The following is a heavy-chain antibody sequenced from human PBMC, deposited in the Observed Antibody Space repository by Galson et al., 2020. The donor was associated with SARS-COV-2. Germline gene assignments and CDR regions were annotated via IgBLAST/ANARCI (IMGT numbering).Heavy chain of an antibody. CDR3: ARGGWYVFFE. J-gene: IGHJ4*02. Sequence: SETLSLTCTVSGGSISSSTYYWGWIRQPPGKGLEWIGSIKYSGSTDYNPSLQSRVTISVDPSKKQFSLKLRAVTAADTAVYYCARGGWYVFFEWGQGTLVTVPS. D-gene: IGHD6-19*01. CDR1: GGSISSSTYY. V-gene: IGHV4-39*07. CDR2: IKYSGST.